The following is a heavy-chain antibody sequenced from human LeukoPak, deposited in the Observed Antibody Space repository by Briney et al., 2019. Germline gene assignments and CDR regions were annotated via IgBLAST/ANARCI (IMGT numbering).Heavy chain of an antibody. CDR2: INHSGST. Sequence: PSETLSLTCAVYGGSFSGYYWSWIRQPPGKGLEWIGEINHSGSTNYNPSLKSRVTISVDTSKNQFSLKLSSVTAADTAVYYCARNEYNGGSYWGQGTLVTVSS. V-gene: IGHV4-34*01. CDR1: GGSFSGYY. J-gene: IGHJ4*02. D-gene: IGHD2-8*01. CDR3: ARNEYNGGSY.